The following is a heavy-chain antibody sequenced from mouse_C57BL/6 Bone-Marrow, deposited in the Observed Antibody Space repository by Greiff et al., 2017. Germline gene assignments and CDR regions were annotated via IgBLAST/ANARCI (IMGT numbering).Heavy chain of an antibody. CDR2: ISSGSSTI. Sequence: EVKLVESGGGLVKPGGSLKLSCAASGFTFSDYGMHWVRQAPEKGLEWVAYISSGSSTIYYADTVKGRFTISRDNAKNTLFLQMTSLRSEDTAMYYCARLPTASEYFDYWGQGTTLTVSS. V-gene: IGHV5-17*01. CDR3: ARLPTASEYFDY. J-gene: IGHJ2*01. D-gene: IGHD1-2*01. CDR1: GFTFSDYG.